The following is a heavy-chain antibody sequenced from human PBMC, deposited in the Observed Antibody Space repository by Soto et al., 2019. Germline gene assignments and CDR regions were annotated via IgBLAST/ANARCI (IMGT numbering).Heavy chain of an antibody. Sequence: GGSLRLSCAASGFTFSSYAMSWVRQAPGKGLEWVSAISGSGGSTYYADSVKGRFTISRDNSKNTLYLQMNSLRAEDTAVYYCAKDSLVGPPPLYYHSSGYSEEVDYWGQGTLVTVSS. J-gene: IGHJ4*02. D-gene: IGHD3-22*01. V-gene: IGHV3-23*01. CDR3: AKDSLVGPPPLYYHSSGYSEEVDY. CDR1: GFTFSSYA. CDR2: ISGSGGST.